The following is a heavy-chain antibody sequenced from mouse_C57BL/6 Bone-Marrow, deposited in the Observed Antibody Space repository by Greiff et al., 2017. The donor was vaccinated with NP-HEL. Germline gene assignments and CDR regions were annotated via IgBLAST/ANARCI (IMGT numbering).Heavy chain of an antibody. V-gene: IGHV1-7*01. Sequence: VQGVESGAELAKPGASVKLSCKASGYTFTSYWMHWVKQRPGQGLEWIGYINPSSGYTKYNQKFKDKATLTADKSSSTAYMQLSSLTYEDSAVYYCASGSSFMDYWGQGTSVTVSS. CDR1: GYTFTSYW. J-gene: IGHJ4*01. CDR2: INPSSGYT. CDR3: ASGSSFMDY.